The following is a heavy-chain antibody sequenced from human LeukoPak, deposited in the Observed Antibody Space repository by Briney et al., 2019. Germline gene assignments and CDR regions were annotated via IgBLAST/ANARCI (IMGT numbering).Heavy chain of an antibody. V-gene: IGHV1-2*02. D-gene: IGHD6-6*01. CDR3: ALRKPIAARHAFDI. J-gene: IGHJ3*02. Sequence: ASVKVSCKASGYTFTGYYMHWVRQAPGQGPEWMGWINPNSGGTNYAQKFQGRVTMTRDTSISTAYMELSRLRSDDTAVYYCALRKPIAARHAFDIWGQGTMVTVSS. CDR1: GYTFTGYY. CDR2: INPNSGGT.